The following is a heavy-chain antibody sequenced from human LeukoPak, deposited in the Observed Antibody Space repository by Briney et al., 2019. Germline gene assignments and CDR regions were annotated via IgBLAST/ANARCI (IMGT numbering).Heavy chain of an antibody. CDR1: GFTFSSYW. J-gene: IGHJ6*03. V-gene: IGHV3-7*01. Sequence: GGSLRLSCAASGFTFSSYWMSWVRQAPGKGLEWVANIKQDGSEKYYVDSVKGRFTISRDNAKNSLYLQMNSLRAEDTAVYYCAREESNYDSSGYFIYYYYYYYMDVWGKGTTVTISS. D-gene: IGHD3-22*01. CDR2: IKQDGSEK. CDR3: AREESNYDSSGYFIYYYYYYYMDV.